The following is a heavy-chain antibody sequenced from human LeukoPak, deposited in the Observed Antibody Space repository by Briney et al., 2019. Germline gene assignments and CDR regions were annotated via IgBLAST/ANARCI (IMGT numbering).Heavy chain of an antibody. CDR2: IYAGGAA. V-gene: IGHV3-53*01. D-gene: IGHD2-2*01. CDR1: GFTVSTNY. CDR3: ARSTSYHFDS. J-gene: IGHJ4*02. Sequence: PGGSLRLSCAASGFTVSTNYLSWVRQAPGKGLEWVSVIYAGGAAYYADYVKGRFTISRDTSNNTLILQMHSLGIEDTAVYYCARSTSYHFDSWGQGTLVTVSS.